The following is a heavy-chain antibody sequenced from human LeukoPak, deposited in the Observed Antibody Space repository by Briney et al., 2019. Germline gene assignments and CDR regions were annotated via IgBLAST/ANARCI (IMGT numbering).Heavy chain of an antibody. CDR1: GFSFSDHY. CDR3: ARVLAPTKGEDY. Sequence: WGSLRLSCAASGFSFSDHYMDWVRQAPGKGLEWVGRIRYKSDSYTTEFATSVKGRFTISRDDSSNSLYLQMNSLKIEDTAVYYCARVLAPTKGEDYWGQGTLVTVSS. J-gene: IGHJ4*02. D-gene: IGHD1-26*01. V-gene: IGHV3-72*01. CDR2: IRYKSDSYTT.